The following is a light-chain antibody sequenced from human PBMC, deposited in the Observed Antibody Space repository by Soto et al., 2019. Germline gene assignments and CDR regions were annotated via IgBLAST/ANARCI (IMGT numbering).Light chain of an antibody. CDR3: QQYGSSPLMA. Sequence: EIVLTQSPGTLSLSPGERATLSCRASQSVSSSYLAWYQQEPGQAPRLLIYGASSRATGIPDRFSGSGSGTDFTRTISRLEPEDFAVYYCQQYGSSPLMAFGPGTKVYI. V-gene: IGKV3-20*01. J-gene: IGKJ3*01. CDR1: QSVSSSY. CDR2: GAS.